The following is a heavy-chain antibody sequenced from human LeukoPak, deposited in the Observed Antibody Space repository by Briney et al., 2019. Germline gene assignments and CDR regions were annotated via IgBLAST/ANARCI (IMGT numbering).Heavy chain of an antibody. CDR1: GGSISSGDYY. Sequence: PSQTLSLTCTVSGGSISSGDYYWGWLRQPPGKGLEWIGYIYYSGSTYYNPSLKSRVTISVDTSKNQFSLKLSSVTAADTAVYYCARGIFYDSSGYSTYYFDYWGQGTLVTVSS. CDR2: IYYSGST. J-gene: IGHJ4*02. CDR3: ARGIFYDSSGYSTYYFDY. V-gene: IGHV4-30-4*01. D-gene: IGHD3-22*01.